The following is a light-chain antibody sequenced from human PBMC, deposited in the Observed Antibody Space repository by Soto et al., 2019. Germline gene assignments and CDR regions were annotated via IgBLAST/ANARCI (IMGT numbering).Light chain of an antibody. CDR2: EVK. CDR3: TSYTISNTVI. V-gene: IGLV2-18*02. CDR1: SRDIGAYNR. Sequence: QSALTQPPSVSGSPGQSVTISCAGTSRDIGAYNRVSWYHQPPGTVPKLMIYEVKTRPSGVPDRFSGSKSGNMASLTISGLQAEDEGDYYCTSYTISNTVIFGGGTKVTVL. J-gene: IGLJ2*01.